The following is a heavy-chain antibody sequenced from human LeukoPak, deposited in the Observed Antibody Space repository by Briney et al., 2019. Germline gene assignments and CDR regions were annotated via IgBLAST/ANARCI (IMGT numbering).Heavy chain of an antibody. CDR3: ARHAKAYGSSCDY. J-gene: IGHJ4*02. CDR2: IDPSDSYT. CDR1: GYSFNTYW. Sequence: PGESLKISCKGSGYSFNTYWIAWARQMPGKGLEWMGRIDPSDSYTNYSPSFQGHVTISADKSFSTAYLQWTSLKASDTAMYYCARHAKAYGSSCDYWGQGTLVTVSS. D-gene: IGHD6-13*01. V-gene: IGHV5-10-1*01.